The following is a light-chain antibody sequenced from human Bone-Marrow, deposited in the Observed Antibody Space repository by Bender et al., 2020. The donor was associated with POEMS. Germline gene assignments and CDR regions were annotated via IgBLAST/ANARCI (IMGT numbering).Light chain of an antibody. J-gene: IGLJ3*02. CDR2: VVN. CDR3: SSCVSSPFRWL. V-gene: IGLV2-14*03. Sequence: QSALTQPASVSGSPGQSITISCTGLPSDVSVSWYQQHPGRAPKLIIYVVNNRPSGISNRFSGSQSAHSASLTISGLQAEDEANYYCSSCVSSPFRWLFGGGTRLTVL. CDR1: PSDVS.